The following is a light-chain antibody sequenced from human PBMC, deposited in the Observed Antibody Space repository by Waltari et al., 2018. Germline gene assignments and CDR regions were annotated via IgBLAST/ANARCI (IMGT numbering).Light chain of an antibody. V-gene: IGLV2-11*01. CDR3: CSYAGNYTWV. CDR1: SSDVGSYKY. Sequence: QSALTQPRSVSGSPGQSVTSSCTVTSSDVGSYKYVSWYQPHPGKALKPMIYDVSKRPSGVPDRFSGSKSGNTASLTISGLQAEDEADYYCCSYAGNYTWVFGGGTKLTVL. CDR2: DVS. J-gene: IGLJ3*02.